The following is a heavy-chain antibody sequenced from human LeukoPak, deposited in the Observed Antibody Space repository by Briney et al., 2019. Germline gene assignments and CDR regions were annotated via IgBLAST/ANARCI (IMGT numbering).Heavy chain of an antibody. D-gene: IGHD5-18*01. V-gene: IGHV3-21*04. J-gene: IGHJ4*02. CDR2: IGTSSSYI. CDR1: GFTFSSC. CDR3: ATYRQVLLPFES. Sequence: GGSLRLSCAASGFTFSSCMNWVRQAPGKGLEWVSSIGTSSSYIYYADSLKGRFTISRDNAKNSLYLQMNSLRAEDTAIYYCATYRQVLLPFESWGQGTLVTVSS.